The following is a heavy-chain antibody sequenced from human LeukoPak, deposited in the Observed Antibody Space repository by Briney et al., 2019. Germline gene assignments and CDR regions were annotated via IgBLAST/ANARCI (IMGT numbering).Heavy chain of an antibody. D-gene: IGHD2-15*01. CDR1: RFTFSSCA. Sequence: GGSLRLSCAASRFTFSSCAMSWVRQAPGKGPQWVSAITGSGGNTFYADSVKGRFTISRDNSKNTLFLQMSSLRAEDTAVYYCERAHKWYDIWGQGTMVTVSS. V-gene: IGHV3-23*01. J-gene: IGHJ3*02. CDR2: ITGSGGNT. CDR3: ERAHKWYDI.